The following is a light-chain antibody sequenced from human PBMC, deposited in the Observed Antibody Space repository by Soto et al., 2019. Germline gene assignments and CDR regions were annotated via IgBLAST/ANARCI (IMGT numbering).Light chain of an antibody. J-gene: IGLJ1*01. CDR1: SSNIGAGYD. CDR3: QSYDSSLSGYV. V-gene: IGLV1-40*01. Sequence: QSVLTQPPSVSGAPGQMVTISCTGSSSNIGAGYDVHWYQQLPGTAPKLLIYGNSNRPSGVPDRFSGSKSGTSASLAITGLQAEGEADYYCQSYDSSLSGYVFGTGTKVTVL. CDR2: GNS.